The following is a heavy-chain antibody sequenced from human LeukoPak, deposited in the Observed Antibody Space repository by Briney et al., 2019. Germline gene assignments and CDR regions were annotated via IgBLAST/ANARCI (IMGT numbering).Heavy chain of an antibody. D-gene: IGHD1-26*01. CDR2: IDKKTKNYET. J-gene: IGHJ5*02. V-gene: IGHV3-73*01. CDR3: TRDAGTYNWLDP. Sequence: PGGSLRLSCAASGFTFSDCSIHWVRQASGKGLEWVGLIDKKTKNYETAYAASVRGRFTTSRDDSQNTAYLQMYSLETEDTALYYCTRDAGTYNWLDPWGQGTLVTVSS. CDR1: GFTFSDCS.